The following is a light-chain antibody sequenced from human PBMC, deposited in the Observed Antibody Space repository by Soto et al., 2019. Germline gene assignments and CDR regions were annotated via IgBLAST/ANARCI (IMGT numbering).Light chain of an antibody. Sequence: VKESRSTLAVCPRDSDTLSCRASLTVSRYLAWYQQKAGQSPRLLIYGASTRATGIPARFSGSGSGTEFTLTINSLQSEDSAVYYCQHHNHWPITFGQGTRLE. V-gene: IGKV3D-15*01. CDR2: GAS. CDR3: QHHNHWPIT. CDR1: LTVSRY. J-gene: IGKJ5*01.